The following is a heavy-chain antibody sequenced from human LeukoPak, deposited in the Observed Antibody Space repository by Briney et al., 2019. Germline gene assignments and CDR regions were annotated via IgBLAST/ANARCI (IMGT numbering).Heavy chain of an antibody. CDR1: GFTFSSYA. V-gene: IGHV3-23*01. CDR2: ISGSGGST. D-gene: IGHD2-2*01. CDR3: AKGSLIVVVPAAMDV. Sequence: GGSLRLSCAASGFTFSSYAMSWVRQAPGKGLEWVSAISGSGGSTYYADSVKGRFTISRDNSKNTLYLQMNSLRAEDTAVYYCAKGSLIVVVPAAMDVWGKGTTVTVSS. J-gene: IGHJ6*04.